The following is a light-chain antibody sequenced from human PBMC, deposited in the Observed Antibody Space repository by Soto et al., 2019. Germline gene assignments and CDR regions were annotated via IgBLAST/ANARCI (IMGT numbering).Light chain of an antibody. CDR3: CSYAGSSTWV. V-gene: IGLV2-23*01. J-gene: IGLJ3*02. CDR2: EGS. Sequence: QSALTQPASVSGSPGQSITISCTGTSSDVGSYNLVSWYQQHPGKAPKLMIYEGSKRPSGVSYRFSGSKSGNTASLTISGLRAEDEADYYCCSYAGSSTWVFGGGTKLTVL. CDR1: SSDVGSYNL.